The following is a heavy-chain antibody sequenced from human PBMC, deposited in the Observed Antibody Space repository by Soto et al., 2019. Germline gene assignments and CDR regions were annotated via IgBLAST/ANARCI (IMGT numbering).Heavy chain of an antibody. Sequence: ASVKVSCKASGYTFTSYGISWVRQAPGQGLEWMGWISAYNGNTNYAQKLQGRVTMTTDTSTSTAYMELRSLRSDDTAVYYCARDQGHTLRFLEWLPGQFAFDIWGQGTMVTVSS. V-gene: IGHV1-18*04. D-gene: IGHD3-3*01. CDR1: GYTFTSYG. CDR2: ISAYNGNT. CDR3: ARDQGHTLRFLEWLPGQFAFDI. J-gene: IGHJ3*02.